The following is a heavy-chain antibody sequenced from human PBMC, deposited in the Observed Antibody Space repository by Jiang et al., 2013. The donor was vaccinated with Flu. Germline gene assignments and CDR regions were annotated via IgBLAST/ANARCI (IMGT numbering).Heavy chain of an antibody. CDR3: ARGDHGMTVALFNY. CDR2: TYYRSRWYY. V-gene: IGHV6-1*01. D-gene: IGHD6-19*01. CDR1: S. Sequence: SWNWIRQSPSRGLEWLGRTYYRSRWYYDYAASVKSRMTINSDTSQEPILPAVDSVTPEDTAVYYCARGDHGMTVALFNYWGQGTRSPSPQ. J-gene: IGHJ4*02.